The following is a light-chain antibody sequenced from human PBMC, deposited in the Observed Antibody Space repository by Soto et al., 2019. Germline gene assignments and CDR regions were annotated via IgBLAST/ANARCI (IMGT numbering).Light chain of an antibody. V-gene: IGLV3-21*04. CDR3: QVWDITTDHYV. CDR2: YDS. J-gene: IGLJ1*01. Sequence: SYELTQPPSVSVAPEKTARITCGGNNIGSKRVHWYRQKPGQAPVLVIYYDSDRPSGIPEQFSGSNSGNTATLTISRVEAGDEADYYCQVWDITTDHYVFGTGTKLTVL. CDR1: NIGSKR.